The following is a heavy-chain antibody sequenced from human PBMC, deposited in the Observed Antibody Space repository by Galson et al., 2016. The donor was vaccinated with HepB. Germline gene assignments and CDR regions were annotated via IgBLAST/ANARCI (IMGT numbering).Heavy chain of an antibody. CDR2: IYPGDSDT. D-gene: IGHD1-26*01. J-gene: IGHJ4*02. CDR1: GYSFTSYW. CDR3: ARRRDTASSARYFDN. V-gene: IGHV5-51*01. Sequence: QSGAEVKKPGESLEISCKGSGYSFTSYWIAWVRQMPGKGLEWMGIIYPGDSDTRYSPSFQGQVTISVDKSISTAYLQWSSLKASDTAMYFCARRRDTASSARYFDNWGPGTLVTVSS.